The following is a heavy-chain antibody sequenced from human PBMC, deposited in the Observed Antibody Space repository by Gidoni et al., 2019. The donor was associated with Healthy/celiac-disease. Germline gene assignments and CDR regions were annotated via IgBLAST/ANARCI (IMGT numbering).Heavy chain of an antibody. J-gene: IGHJ6*02. CDR3: ARDGPSSLELHTTYYYYGMDV. CDR1: GFTFSSYA. Sequence: QVQLVESGGGVVQPGRSLRLPCAASGFTFSSYAMHWVRQAPGKGREWVAVISYEGSNKYYADSVKGRFTISRDNSKNTLYLQMNSLRAEDTAVYYCARDGPSSLELHTTYYYYGMDVWGQGTTVTVSS. D-gene: IGHD1-7*01. CDR2: ISYEGSNK. V-gene: IGHV3-30*04.